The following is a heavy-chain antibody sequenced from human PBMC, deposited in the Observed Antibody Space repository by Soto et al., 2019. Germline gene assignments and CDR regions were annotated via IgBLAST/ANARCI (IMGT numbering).Heavy chain of an antibody. CDR1: GFTFSSYA. D-gene: IGHD4-17*01. V-gene: IGHV3-30-3*01. J-gene: IGHJ6*02. CDR3: ARDWVDYAGGMDV. Sequence: QVQLVESGGGVVQPGRSLRLSCEASGFTFSSYAMHWVRQAPGKGLEWVAVISYDGSNKYYADSVKGRFTISRDNSKNTLYLQMNSLRAEDTAVYYCARDWVDYAGGMDVWGQGTTVTVSS. CDR2: ISYDGSNK.